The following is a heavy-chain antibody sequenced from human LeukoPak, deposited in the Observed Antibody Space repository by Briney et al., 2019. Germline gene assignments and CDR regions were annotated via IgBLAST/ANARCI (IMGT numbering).Heavy chain of an antibody. CDR1: GLSVSAYY. J-gene: IGHJ4*02. V-gene: IGHV3-53*01. CDR2: IDSGGSGGST. D-gene: IGHD6-13*01. CDR3: ASDRDSSTWSYY. Sequence: GGSLRLSCAASGLSVSAYYMSWVRQAPGKGLEWVSIIDSGGSGGSTYYADSVKGRFTISRDNSKNTLFLQMNSLRAEDTAVYYCASDRDSSTWSYYWGQGTLVTVSS.